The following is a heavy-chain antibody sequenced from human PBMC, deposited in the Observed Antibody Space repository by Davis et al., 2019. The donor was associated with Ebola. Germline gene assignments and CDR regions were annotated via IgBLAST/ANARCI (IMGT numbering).Heavy chain of an antibody. V-gene: IGHV3-30-3*01. CDR2: ISFDGTNK. J-gene: IGHJ6*04. CDR3: ASRVDGYNSFYYGMDV. Sequence: PGGSLRLSCAASGFTFSDYAMHWVRQAPGKGLEWVSVISFDGTNKYYADSVKGRFSIARDNSKNTVYLQMNSLRREDTAVYYCASRVDGYNSFYYGMDVWGNGTTVTVSS. CDR1: GFTFSDYA. D-gene: IGHD5-24*01.